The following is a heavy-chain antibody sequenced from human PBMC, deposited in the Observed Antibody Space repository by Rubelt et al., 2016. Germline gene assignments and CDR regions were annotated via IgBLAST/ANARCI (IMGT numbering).Heavy chain of an antibody. Sequence: STYGIHWVRQAPGKGLEWVAVVWYDGSNKYYADSVKGRFTISRDNSKNTLYLQMNSLRAEDTAVYYCARVDPNGWFDPWGQGTLVTVSS. D-gene: IGHD2-8*01. CDR2: VWYDGSNK. CDR1: STYG. V-gene: IGHV3-33*01. CDR3: ARVDPNGWFDP. J-gene: IGHJ5*02.